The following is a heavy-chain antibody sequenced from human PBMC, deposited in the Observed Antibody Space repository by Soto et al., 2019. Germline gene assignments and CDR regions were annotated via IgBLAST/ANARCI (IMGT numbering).Heavy chain of an antibody. CDR3: AKDATHQHWFDP. J-gene: IGHJ5*02. V-gene: IGHV3-23*01. CDR1: GFTFSIYA. Sequence: WGSLRLSCAASGFTFSIYAMSLVRQSPGKGLEWVSAISGCGGSTYYADSVKGRFTISRDNSKNTLYLQMKSLRAEDTAVYYCAKDATHQHWFDPWYQENVVTVSS. CDR2: ISGCGGST.